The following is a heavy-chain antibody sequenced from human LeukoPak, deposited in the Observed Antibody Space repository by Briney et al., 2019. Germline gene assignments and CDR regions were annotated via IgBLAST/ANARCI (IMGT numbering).Heavy chain of an antibody. Sequence: SVKVSCKASGGTFSSYAISWVRQAPGQGLEWMGGIIPIFGTANYAQKFQGRVTITADGSTSTAYMELSSLRSEDTAVYYCARARRDQYSSSWYNWFDPWGQGTLVTVSS. V-gene: IGHV1-69*13. CDR2: IIPIFGTA. CDR3: ARARRDQYSSSWYNWFDP. CDR1: GGTFSSYA. D-gene: IGHD6-13*01. J-gene: IGHJ5*02.